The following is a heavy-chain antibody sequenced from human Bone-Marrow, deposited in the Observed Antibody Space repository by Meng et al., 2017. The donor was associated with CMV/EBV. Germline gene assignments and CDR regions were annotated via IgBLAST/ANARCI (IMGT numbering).Heavy chain of an antibody. J-gene: IGHJ6*02. D-gene: IGHD2-2*01. CDR3: ASAEGYCSSTSCYSGDYYYGMDV. Sequence: SVKVSCKASGGTFSSYAISWVRQAPGQGLEWMGGIIPILGIANYAQKFQGRVTITADKSTSTAYMELSSLRSEDTAVYYCASAEGYCSSTSCYSGDYYYGMDVWGQGTTVTV. V-gene: IGHV1-69*10. CDR1: GGTFSSYA. CDR2: IIPILGIA.